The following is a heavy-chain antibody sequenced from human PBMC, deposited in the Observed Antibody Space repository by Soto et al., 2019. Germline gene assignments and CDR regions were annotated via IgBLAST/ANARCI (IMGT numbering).Heavy chain of an antibody. J-gene: IGHJ5*01. CDR3: SRVAGWFGELHWFDP. CDR2: IYYSGST. Sequence: SETLSLTCTVSGGSISSYYWSWIRQPPGKGLEWIGYIYYSGSTNYNPSLKSRVTISVDTSKNQFSLKLSSVTAADTAVYYCSRVAGWFGELHWFDPLCQGALVTISS. D-gene: IGHD3-10*01. CDR1: GGSISSYY. V-gene: IGHV4-59*01.